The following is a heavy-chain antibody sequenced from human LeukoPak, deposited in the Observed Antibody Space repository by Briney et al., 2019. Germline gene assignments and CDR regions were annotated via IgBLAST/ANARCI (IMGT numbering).Heavy chain of an antibody. D-gene: IGHD6-19*01. CDR2: ISGSGGST. J-gene: IGHJ4*02. Sequence: GGSLRLSCAASGFTFSSYAMSWVRQAPGKGLEWVSAISGSGGSTYYADSVKGRFTISRDNSKNTLYLQMNSLRAEDTAVYYCARAVAGTFFPSHFDYWGQGTLVTVSS. CDR3: ARAVAGTFFPSHFDY. CDR1: GFTFSSYA. V-gene: IGHV3-23*01.